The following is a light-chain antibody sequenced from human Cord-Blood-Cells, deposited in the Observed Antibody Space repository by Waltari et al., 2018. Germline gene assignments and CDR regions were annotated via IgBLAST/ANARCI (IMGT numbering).Light chain of an antibody. Sequence: DIQMTQSPSSLSASVGDRVTITCRASQSISSYLNWYQQKPGKAPKLLIYAASSLQSGVPSMFGSSGSAKDFTLTISSLHSEDVATYCCQQGNRTLTFGQGTRLEIK. V-gene: IGKV1-39*01. CDR3: QQGNRTLT. CDR1: QSISSY. CDR2: AAS. J-gene: IGKJ5*01.